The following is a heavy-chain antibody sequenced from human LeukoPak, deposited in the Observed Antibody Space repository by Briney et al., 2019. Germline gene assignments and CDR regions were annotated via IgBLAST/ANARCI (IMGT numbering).Heavy chain of an antibody. CDR1: GFTFSSYA. J-gene: IGHJ4*02. CDR2: ISYDGSNK. CDR3: ARDILWSGLKDY. Sequence: SGGSLRLSCAASGFTFSSYAMHWVRQAPGKGLEWVAVISYDGSNKYYADSVKGRFTISRDNSKNTLYLQMNSLRAEDTAVYYCARDILWSGLKDYWGQGTLVTVSS. D-gene: IGHD3-10*01. V-gene: IGHV3-30-3*01.